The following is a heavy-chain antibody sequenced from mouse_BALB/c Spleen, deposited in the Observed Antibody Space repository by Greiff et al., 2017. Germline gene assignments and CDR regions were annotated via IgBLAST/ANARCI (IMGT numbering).Heavy chain of an antibody. CDR2: IRNKANGYTT. V-gene: IGHV7-3*02. CDR1: GFTFTDYY. Sequence: EVQVVESGGGLVQPGGSLRLSCATSGFTFTDYYMSWVRQPPGKALEWLGFIRNKANGYTTEYSASVKGRFTISRDNSQSILYLKMNTLRAEDSATYYCARGGNSWFAYWGQGTLVTVSA. D-gene: IGHD2-1*01. J-gene: IGHJ3*01. CDR3: ARGGNSWFAY.